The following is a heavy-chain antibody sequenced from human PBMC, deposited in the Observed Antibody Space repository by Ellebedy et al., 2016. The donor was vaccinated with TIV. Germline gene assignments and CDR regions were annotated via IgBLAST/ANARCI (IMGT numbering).Heavy chain of an antibody. CDR3: IEDVSPGGLDY. CDR1: GFTSHGYA. CDR2: FDWNSGRL. D-gene: IGHD3-10*01. Sequence: PGGSLRLSCAASGFTSHGYATHWVRQTPGKGLEWVSGFDWNSGRLGYADSGKGRFTISTDNAKNSVYLQMNSLRLEDTALYFCIEDVSPGGLDYWGQGALVIVS. J-gene: IGHJ4*02. V-gene: IGHV3-9*02.